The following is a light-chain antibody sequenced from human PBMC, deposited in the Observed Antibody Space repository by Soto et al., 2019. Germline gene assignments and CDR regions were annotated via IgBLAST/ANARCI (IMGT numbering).Light chain of an antibody. CDR1: QSVSSY. CDR2: GAS. Sequence: EIVLTQSPATLSLSPGERATLSCRASQSVSSYLAWYQQKPGQAPRLLIYGASNRATGIPARFSGSGSGTDFTLTISSLEPEDFAVYYCQQRSNRRTFGQGTKLEIK. J-gene: IGKJ2*01. V-gene: IGKV3-11*01. CDR3: QQRSNRRT.